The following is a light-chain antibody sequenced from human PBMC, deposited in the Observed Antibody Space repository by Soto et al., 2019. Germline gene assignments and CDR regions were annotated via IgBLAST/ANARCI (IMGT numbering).Light chain of an antibody. Sequence: DIQMTQSPSSLSASVGDGVTITCRASQSISAYLNWYQQKPGRAPNLLIYAASTLQDGVPPRFSGGGSGTDITLTITSLQPEDSATYYCQHSYKSPYTFGPGTKVEIK. CDR1: QSISAY. CDR2: AAS. CDR3: QHSYKSPYT. V-gene: IGKV1-39*01. J-gene: IGKJ2*01.